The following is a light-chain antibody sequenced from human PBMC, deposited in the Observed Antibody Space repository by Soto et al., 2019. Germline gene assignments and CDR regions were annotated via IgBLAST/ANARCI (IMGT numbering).Light chain of an antibody. CDR3: QQYGSTPWT. CDR2: GAS. CDR1: QFVSSN. Sequence: EIVMTQSPVTLSVSPGERATLSCRASQFVSSNLAWYQQKPGQAPRLLIYGASTRATGIPARFSGSGSGTDFTLTISRLEPEDFAVYYCQQYGSTPWTFGQGTKVDIK. J-gene: IGKJ1*01. V-gene: IGKV3-20*01.